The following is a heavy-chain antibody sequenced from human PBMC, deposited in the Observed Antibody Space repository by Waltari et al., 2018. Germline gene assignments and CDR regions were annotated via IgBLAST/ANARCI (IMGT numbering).Heavy chain of an antibody. D-gene: IGHD6-19*01. J-gene: IGHJ3*01. CDR3: ATSSSGWYQDASDV. Sequence: QVQLVQSGAEVKKPGSSVRVSCKASGGALSSYAIRWVRQAPGQGLEWRGGMVPRFGEPDYAQKFQGRITITTDESTRTDYMELSSLRSDDTAVYFCATSSSGWYQDASDVWGHGTLVTV. CDR1: GGALSSYA. CDR2: MVPRFGEP. V-gene: IGHV1-69*05.